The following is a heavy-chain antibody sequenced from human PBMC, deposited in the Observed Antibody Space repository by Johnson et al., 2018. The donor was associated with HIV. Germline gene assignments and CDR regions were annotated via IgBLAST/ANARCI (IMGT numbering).Heavy chain of an antibody. J-gene: IGHJ3*02. V-gene: IGHV3-11*04. Sequence: QVQLVESGGGLVKPGGSLRLSCAASGFTFSDYYMSWIRQAPGKGLEWVSYISSSGSTIYYADSVKGRFTISGDSSKNTVFLQMNSLRVEDTAVYFCARVGISDYDLAAFDIWGQGTMVTVSS. CDR2: ISSSGSTI. D-gene: IGHD3-3*01. CDR3: ARVGISDYDLAAFDI. CDR1: GFTFSDYY.